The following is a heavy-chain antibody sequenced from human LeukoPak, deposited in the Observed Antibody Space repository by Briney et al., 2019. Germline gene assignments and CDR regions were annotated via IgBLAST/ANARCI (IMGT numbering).Heavy chain of an antibody. J-gene: IGHJ4*02. V-gene: IGHV3-7*01. CDR1: GFTFSSYW. CDR3: ATSRSFDY. CDR2: IKQDGSEK. Sequence: PGGSLRLSCVASGFTFSSYWMNWVRQAPGKGLEWVANIKQDGSEKYYVDSVKGRFTISRDNAKNSLYLQMNSLRAEDTAVYYCATSRSFDYWGQGTLVTVSS.